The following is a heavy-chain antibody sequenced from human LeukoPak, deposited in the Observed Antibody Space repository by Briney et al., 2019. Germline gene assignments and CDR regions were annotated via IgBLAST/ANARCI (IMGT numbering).Heavy chain of an antibody. CDR1: GFTFSSYW. D-gene: IGHD3-10*01. Sequence: GGSLRLSCAASGFTFSSYWMSWVRQAPGKGLEWVANIKQDGSEKYYVDSVKGRFTISRDNAKNSLYLQMNSLRAEDTAVYYCARVKYYYGSGSDYFDYWGQGILVTVSS. J-gene: IGHJ4*02. CDR3: ARVKYYYGSGSDYFDY. V-gene: IGHV3-7*03. CDR2: IKQDGSEK.